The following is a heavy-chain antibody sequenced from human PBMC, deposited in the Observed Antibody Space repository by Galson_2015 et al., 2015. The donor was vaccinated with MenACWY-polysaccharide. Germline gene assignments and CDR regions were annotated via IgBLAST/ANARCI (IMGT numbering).Heavy chain of an antibody. V-gene: IGHV4-4*02. Sequence: SEPLSLTCAVSGASISRSDWWTWVRQPPGKGLEWIGEISHRGTTNYNPSLKSRVTISVDKSKNQFSLKLNSVTAADTAVYYCARKFDYWGQGSQVTVPS. CDR2: ISHRGTT. CDR1: GASISRSDW. CDR3: ARKFDY. J-gene: IGHJ4*02.